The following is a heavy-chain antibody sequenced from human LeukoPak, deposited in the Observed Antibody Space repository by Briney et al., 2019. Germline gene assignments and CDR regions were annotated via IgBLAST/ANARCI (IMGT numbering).Heavy chain of an antibody. D-gene: IGHD6-13*01. Sequence: SQTLSLTCTVSGGSISSGDYYWSWIRQPPGKGLEWIGYIYYSGSTYYNPSLKSRVTISVDTSKTQFSLKLSSVTAAVTAVYYCAREQKAAAGPYWFDPWGEGALVTVSS. CDR3: AREQKAAAGPYWFDP. J-gene: IGHJ5*02. CDR2: IYYSGST. V-gene: IGHV4-30-4*01. CDR1: GGSISSGDYY.